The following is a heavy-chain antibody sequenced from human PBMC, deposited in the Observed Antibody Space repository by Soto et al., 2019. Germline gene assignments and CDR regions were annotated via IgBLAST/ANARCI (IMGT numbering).Heavy chain of an antibody. CDR2: VSGGGDGT. CDR1: GFTFSSYV. Sequence: EVQLLESGGGLLQPGGSLRLSCAASGFTFSSYVMNWVRQAPGEGLEWVSTVSGGGDGTYYADSVKGRFTISRDDSKNTLYLQMNSLRADDTAVYFCAWSGYCSTGKCSAFDYWGQGTLVTVSS. V-gene: IGHV3-23*01. CDR3: AWSGYCSTGKCSAFDY. J-gene: IGHJ4*02. D-gene: IGHD2-8*01.